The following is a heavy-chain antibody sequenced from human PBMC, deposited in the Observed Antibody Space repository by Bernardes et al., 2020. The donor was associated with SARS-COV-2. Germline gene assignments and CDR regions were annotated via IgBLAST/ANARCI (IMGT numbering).Heavy chain of an antibody. CDR1: GGSISSSNNW. CDR2: IFHSGSM. CDR3: ATERDYDSSGYYLDV. J-gene: IGHJ6*02. Sequence: SETLSLTCAVSGGSISSSNNWWSWVRQPPGKGLEWIGEIFHSGSMNYNPSLKSRVTISLNKSRNQFSLKLTSVTAADTAVYYCATERDYDSSGYYLDVWGQGTTVTVSS. D-gene: IGHD3-22*01. V-gene: IGHV4-4*02.